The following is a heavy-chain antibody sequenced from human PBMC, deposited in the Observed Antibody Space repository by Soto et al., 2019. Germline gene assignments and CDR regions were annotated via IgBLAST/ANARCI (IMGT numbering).Heavy chain of an antibody. CDR3: ARVGQWLXXXXXDI. V-gene: IGHV1-69*01. D-gene: IGHD6-19*01. J-gene: IGHJ3*02. CDR2: IIPIFGTA. CDR1: GGTFSSYA. Sequence: QVQLVQSGAEVKKPGSSVKVSCKASGGTFSSYAISWVRQAPGQGLEWMGGIIPIFGTANYAQKFQGRVTITADESTSTXXXELSSLRSEXXXXXXCARVGQWLXXXXXDIWGQGT.